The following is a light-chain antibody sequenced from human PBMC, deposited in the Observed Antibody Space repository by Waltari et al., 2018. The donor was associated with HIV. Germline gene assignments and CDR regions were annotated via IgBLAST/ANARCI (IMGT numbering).Light chain of an antibody. CDR1: ESVGDL. CDR2: SAS. J-gene: IGKJ4*01. CDR3: QQASSFPHT. V-gene: IGKV1-12*01. Sequence: IQMTQSPSYVFASLGDTVTISCRANESVGDLLAWYQKRPGEAPRLLVYSASSRESGVALKFFAFVAETDFTLSITGLESEDFATYYCQQASSFPHTFGGGTKV.